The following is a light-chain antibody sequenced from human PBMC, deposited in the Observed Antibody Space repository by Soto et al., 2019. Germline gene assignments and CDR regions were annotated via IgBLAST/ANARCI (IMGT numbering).Light chain of an antibody. J-gene: IGLJ3*02. CDR2: EVA. CDR1: SGDIGAFKN. Sequence: QSALTQPASVTGSPGQSITLSCTGTSGDIGAFKNVSWYQQFPGTAPKLMIYEVANRPSGVSGLFSGSRSGNTASLTISGLQPEDEAAYDCASYTSKQSWGFGGRTQLTVL. CDR3: ASYTSKQSWG. V-gene: IGLV2-14*01.